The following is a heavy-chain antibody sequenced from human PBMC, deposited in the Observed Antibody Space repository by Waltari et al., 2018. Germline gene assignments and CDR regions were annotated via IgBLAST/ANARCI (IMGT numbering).Heavy chain of an antibody. CDR2: ISWNSVNI. J-gene: IGHJ4*02. D-gene: IGHD6-13*01. CDR1: GFTFDDYA. CDR3: SKDLHSSTWYSVDY. Sequence: EVQLVESGGGLVQPGRSLRLSCAASGFTFDDYAMHWVRQAPGKGLEWVSGISWNSVNIGYADSVKGRFTISRDNAKNSLYLQMNSLRAEDTAFYYCSKDLHSSTWYSVDYWGQGTLVIVSS. V-gene: IGHV3-9*01.